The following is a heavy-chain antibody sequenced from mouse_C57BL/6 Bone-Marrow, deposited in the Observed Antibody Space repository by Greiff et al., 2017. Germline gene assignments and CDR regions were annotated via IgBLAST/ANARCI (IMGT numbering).Heavy chain of an antibody. V-gene: IGHV7-1*01. D-gene: IGHD2-1*01. CDR3: ARDGYGNYGFYAMDY. CDR2: SRNKANDYTT. Sequence: EVQLVESGGGLVQSGRSLRLSCATSGFTFSDFYMEWVRQAPGKGLEWIAASRNKANDYTTEYSASVKGRFVVSRDTSRSILYLQMKALRAEDTAIYYCARDGYGNYGFYAMDYWGQGTSVTVSS. CDR1: GFTFSDFY. J-gene: IGHJ4*01.